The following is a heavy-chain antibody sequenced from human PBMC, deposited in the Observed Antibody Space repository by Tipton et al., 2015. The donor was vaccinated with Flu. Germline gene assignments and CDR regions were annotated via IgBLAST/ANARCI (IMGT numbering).Heavy chain of an antibody. CDR2: LSPTVGMP. Sequence: QLVQSGPEVKRPGSSVKVSCKASGGTLSNFVVTWVRQAPGQGLEWMGTLSPTVGMPTYAPKFRGRVTITADKSASAGFMELSSLRSDDTAMYFCTRWDDWNYLFDYWGQGTLVTVSS. CDR1: GGTLSNFV. V-gene: IGHV1-69*09. D-gene: IGHD1-7*01. CDR3: TRWDDWNYLFDY. J-gene: IGHJ4*02.